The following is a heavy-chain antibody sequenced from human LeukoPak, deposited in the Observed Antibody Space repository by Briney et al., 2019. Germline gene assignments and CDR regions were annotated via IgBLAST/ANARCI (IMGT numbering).Heavy chain of an antibody. CDR2: ISGGGGST. V-gene: IGHV3-23*01. D-gene: IGHD6-19*01. J-gene: IGHJ3*02. CDR1: GFTFSDSA. CDR3: AKARYSSYAFDAFDM. Sequence: PGGSLRLSCAASGFTFSDSAMNWVRQAPGKGPEWVSVISGGGGSTFSADSMKGRFTISRDNSKNTLYLQMTSLRAEDTAVYYCAKARYSSYAFDAFDMWGQGTMVSVSS.